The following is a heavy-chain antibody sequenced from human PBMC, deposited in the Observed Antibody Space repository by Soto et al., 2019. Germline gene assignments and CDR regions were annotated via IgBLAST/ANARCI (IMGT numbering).Heavy chain of an antibody. V-gene: IGHV1-2*04. Sequence: ASVKVSCKASGYTFTGYYMHWVRQAPGQGLEWMGWINPNSGGTNYAQKFQGWVTMTRDTSISTAYMELSRLRSDDTAMYYCARGGYCTNGVCYTPFDSWGQGTLVTVSS. CDR1: GYTFTGYY. J-gene: IGHJ4*02. CDR3: ARGGYCTNGVCYTPFDS. D-gene: IGHD2-8*01. CDR2: INPNSGGT.